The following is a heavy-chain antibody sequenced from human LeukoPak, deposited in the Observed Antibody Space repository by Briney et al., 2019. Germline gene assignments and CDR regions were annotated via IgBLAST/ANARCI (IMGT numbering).Heavy chain of an antibody. CDR1: GFIFSSYS. D-gene: IGHD5-12*01. J-gene: IGHJ4*02. V-gene: IGHV3-48*01. Sequence: PGGSLRLSCAASGFIFSSYSMNWVRQAPGKGLEWVSYISSSSSTIYYADSVKGRFTISRDNSKNTLYLQVNSLRPEDTAVYYCAKDSGYGTRSSFYWGQGALVTVSS. CDR3: AKDSGYGTRSSFY. CDR2: ISSSSSTI.